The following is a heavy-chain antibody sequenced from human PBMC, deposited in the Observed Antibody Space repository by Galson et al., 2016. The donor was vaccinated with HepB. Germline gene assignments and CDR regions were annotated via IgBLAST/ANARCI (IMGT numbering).Heavy chain of an antibody. CDR1: GLTVSSNY. Sequence: SLRLSCAAFGLTVSSNYMSWVRQAPGKGLEWVSVIYSGGGTYYADSVQGRFTISRDNSKNTVFLEMNSLRAEDTAVYYCGTESYLKGHAIVVAAPSQTWGRGTLVTVAS. V-gene: IGHV3-53*01. D-gene: IGHD2-15*01. CDR3: GTESYLKGHAIVVAAPSQT. J-gene: IGHJ5*02. CDR2: IYSGGGT.